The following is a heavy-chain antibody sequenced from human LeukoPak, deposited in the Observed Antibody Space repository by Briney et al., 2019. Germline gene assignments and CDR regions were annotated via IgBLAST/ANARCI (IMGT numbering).Heavy chain of an antibody. CDR3: AAQISAAPNYYYGMDV. Sequence: SETLSLTCTVSGGSISSYYWSWIRQPPGKGLEWIGYIYYSGSTNYNPSLKSRVTISVDTSKNQFSLKLSSVTAADTAVYYCAAQISAAPNYYYGMDVWRQGTTVTVSS. D-gene: IGHD2-2*01. V-gene: IGHV4-59*01. CDR2: IYYSGST. CDR1: GGSISSYY. J-gene: IGHJ6*02.